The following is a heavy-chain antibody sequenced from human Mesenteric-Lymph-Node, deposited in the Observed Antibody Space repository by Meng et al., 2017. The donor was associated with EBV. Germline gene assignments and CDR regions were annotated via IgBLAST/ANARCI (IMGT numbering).Heavy chain of an antibody. Sequence: LTCPLSGCSISDGSYFGGWIRQPPRKALEWIGNVYYTGSSFYNPTLKSRVTISVDTSKNHFSLSLSSVTAADTAIYYCARDREDVTTVFDSWGQGTLVTVSS. V-gene: IGHV4-39*07. CDR1: GCSISDGSYF. CDR3: ARDREDVTTVFDS. CDR2: VYYTGSS. J-gene: IGHJ4*02. D-gene: IGHD4-17*01.